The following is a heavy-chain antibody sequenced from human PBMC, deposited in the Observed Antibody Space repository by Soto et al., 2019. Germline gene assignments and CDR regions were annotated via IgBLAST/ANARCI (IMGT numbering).Heavy chain of an antibody. CDR2: IYYSGST. CDR3: ESGWLRLGELSPLAFDI. J-gene: IGHJ3*02. Sequence: SETLSLTCTVSGGSVSSGSYYWSWIRQPPGKGLEWIGYIYYSGSTNYNPSLKSRVTISVDTSKNQFSLKLSSVTAADTAVYYCESGWLRLGELSPLAFDICGQGTMVTVSS. V-gene: IGHV4-61*01. CDR1: GGSVSSGSYY. D-gene: IGHD3-16*02.